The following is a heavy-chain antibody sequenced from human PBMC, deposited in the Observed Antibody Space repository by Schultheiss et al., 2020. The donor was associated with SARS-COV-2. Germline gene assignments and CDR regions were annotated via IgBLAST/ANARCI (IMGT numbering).Heavy chain of an antibody. Sequence: SETLSLTCAVSGGSISSSNWWSWVRQPPGKGLEWIGEINHSGSTNYNPSLKSRVTISVDTSKNQFSLKLTSVTAADTAVYYCATYSGYDSTFDYWGQGTLVTVSS. J-gene: IGHJ4*02. CDR1: GGSISSSNW. CDR2: INHSGST. CDR3: ATYSGYDSTFDY. D-gene: IGHD5-12*01. V-gene: IGHV4-4*02.